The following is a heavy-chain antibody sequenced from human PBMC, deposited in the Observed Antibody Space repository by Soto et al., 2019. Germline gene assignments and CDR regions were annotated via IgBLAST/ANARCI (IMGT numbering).Heavy chain of an antibody. CDR3: ARGYYDSSGQSNTFDI. J-gene: IGHJ3*02. CDR2: VYYSGST. Sequence: PSETLSLTCTVSGASISGSYWSWIRQSPGKGLEWIGYVYYSGSTNYNPSLKSRVTISVDTSKNQFSLKLSSVTAADTAIYYCARGYYDSSGQSNTFDIWGQGTMVTVSS. CDR1: GASISGSY. D-gene: IGHD3-22*01. V-gene: IGHV4-59*01.